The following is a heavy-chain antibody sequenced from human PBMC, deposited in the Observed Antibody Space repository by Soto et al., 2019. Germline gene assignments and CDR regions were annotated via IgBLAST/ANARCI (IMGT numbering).Heavy chain of an antibody. CDR1: GFTFSSYG. Sequence: PGGSLRLSCAASGFTFSSYGMHWVRQAPGKGLERVAVIWYDGSNKYYADSVKGRFTIYRDNSKNTLYLQMNSMRAEDTAVYYCARDPLWFGEPSYYFDYWGQGT. CDR3: ARDPLWFGEPSYYFDY. D-gene: IGHD3-10*01. V-gene: IGHV3-33*01. CDR2: IWYDGSNK. J-gene: IGHJ4*02.